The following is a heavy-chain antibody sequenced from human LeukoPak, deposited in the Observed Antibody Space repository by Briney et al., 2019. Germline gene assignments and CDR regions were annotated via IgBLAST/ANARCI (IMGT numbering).Heavy chain of an antibody. V-gene: IGHV3-11*04. CDR3: ARARSSMYYYYYYYMDV. Sequence: GGSLRLSCAASGFTFSDYYMSWIRQAPGKGLEWVSYISSSGSTIYYADSVKGRFTISRDNAKNSLYLQMNSLRAEDTAVYYCARARSSMYYYYYYYMDVWGKGTTVTVSS. J-gene: IGHJ6*03. D-gene: IGHD3-16*01. CDR2: ISSSGSTI. CDR1: GFTFSDYY.